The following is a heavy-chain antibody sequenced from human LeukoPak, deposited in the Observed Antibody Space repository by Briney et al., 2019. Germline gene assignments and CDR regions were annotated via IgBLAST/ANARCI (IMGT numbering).Heavy chain of an antibody. V-gene: IGHV3-23*01. D-gene: IGHD6-6*01. J-gene: IGHJ4*02. CDR2: ISNSGDDT. CDR3: AKTWYSTSMDY. CDR1: GFTLRSYG. Sequence: QPGGSLRLSCAASGFTLRSYGMSWVRQAPGKGLECVSVISNSGDDTYYADSVKGRFTISRDNSRNMLYLQMNSLRAEDTAVYYCAKTWYSTSMDYWGQGTLVAVSS.